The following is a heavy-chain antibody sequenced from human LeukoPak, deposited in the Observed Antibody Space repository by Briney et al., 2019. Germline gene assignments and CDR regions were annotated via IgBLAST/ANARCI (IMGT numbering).Heavy chain of an antibody. CDR1: GGSISSSNW. CDR2: IYYSGST. Sequence: SGTLSLTCAVSGGSISSSNWWSWVRQPPGKGLEWIGSIYYSGSTYYNPSLKSRVTISVDTSKNQFSLKLSSVTAADTAVYYCARSRTVVTFQHWGQGTLVTVSS. V-gene: IGHV4-4*02. D-gene: IGHD4-23*01. J-gene: IGHJ1*01. CDR3: ARSRTVVTFQH.